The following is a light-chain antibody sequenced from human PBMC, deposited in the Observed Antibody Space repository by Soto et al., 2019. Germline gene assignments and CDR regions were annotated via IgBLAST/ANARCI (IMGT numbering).Light chain of an antibody. V-gene: IGKV1-5*01. Sequence: DIQMTQSPSTLSASVGDRVTITCRASQSISNWLAWYQQKPGKAPKFLIYDASSLESGVPSRFSGSGSGTEFTRTISPLQPDDFATYYCQQYNGYFGQGTKLEIK. CDR3: QQYNGY. CDR1: QSISNW. CDR2: DAS. J-gene: IGKJ2*01.